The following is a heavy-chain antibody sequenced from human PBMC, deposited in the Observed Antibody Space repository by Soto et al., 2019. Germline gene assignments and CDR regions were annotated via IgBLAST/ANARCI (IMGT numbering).Heavy chain of an antibody. J-gene: IGHJ5*02. CDR3: ATRSGYYGENWFDP. D-gene: IGHD3-3*01. CDR1: GGSVSSGSYY. V-gene: IGHV4-61*01. Sequence: QVQLQESGPGLVKPSETLSLTCTVSGGSVSSGSYYWSWIRQPPGKGLEWIGYIYYSGSTNYNPSLRSRVTISVDTSKNQFSLKLSSVTAADTAVYYCATRSGYYGENWFDPWGQGTLVTVSS. CDR2: IYYSGST.